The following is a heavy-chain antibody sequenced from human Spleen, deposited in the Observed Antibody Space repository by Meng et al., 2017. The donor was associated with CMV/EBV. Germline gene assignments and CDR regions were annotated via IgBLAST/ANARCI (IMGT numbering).Heavy chain of an antibody. CDR2: INHSGST. J-gene: IGHJ4*02. D-gene: IGHD2-2*01. CDR1: GGSFSGYY. V-gene: IGHV4-34*01. CDR3: ARGGYCRSTSCYGAPDY. Sequence: SETLSLTCAVYGGSFSGYYWSWIRQPPGKGLEWIGEINHSGSTNYNPSLKSRVTISVDTSKNQFSLKLSSVTAADTAVYYCARGGYCRSTSCYGAPDYWGQGTLVTVSS.